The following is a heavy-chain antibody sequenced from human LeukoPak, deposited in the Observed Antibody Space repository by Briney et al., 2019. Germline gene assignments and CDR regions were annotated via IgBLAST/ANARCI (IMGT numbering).Heavy chain of an antibody. V-gene: IGHV4-34*01. CDR3: ARGPWAYYDILTGRYSPVGGPDFDY. Sequence: SETLSLTCTVSGGSISSYYWSWIRQPPGKGLEWIGEINHSGSTNYNPSLKSRVTISVDTSKNQFSLKLSSVTAADTAVYYCARGPWAYYDILTGRYSPVGGPDFDYWGQGTLVTVSS. CDR1: GGSISSYY. CDR2: INHSGST. J-gene: IGHJ4*02. D-gene: IGHD3-9*01.